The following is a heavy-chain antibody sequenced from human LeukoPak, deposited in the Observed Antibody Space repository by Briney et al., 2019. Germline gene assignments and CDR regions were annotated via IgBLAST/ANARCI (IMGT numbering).Heavy chain of an antibody. D-gene: IGHD2/OR15-2a*01. CDR3: ARDSMTDSSTFDY. Sequence: SETLSLTCTVSGGSVSSGSYYWSWIRQPPGKGLEWIGYFYNSGSTNYNPSLKSRVTISVDTSKNQFSLKPSSVTAADTAVYYCARDSMTDSSTFDYWGQGTLVTVSS. J-gene: IGHJ4*02. V-gene: IGHV4-61*01. CDR2: FYNSGST. CDR1: GGSVSSGSYY.